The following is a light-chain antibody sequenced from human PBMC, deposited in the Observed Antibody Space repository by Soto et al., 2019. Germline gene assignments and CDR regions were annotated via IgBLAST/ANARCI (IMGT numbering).Light chain of an antibody. V-gene: IGLV2-23*02. CDR3: CSYVGSDTYVI. J-gene: IGLJ2*01. Sequence: QSALTQPASVSGSPGESITISCTGTSSDVGGYILVSWYQLHPDKAPKLMIYEVRKRPSGVSNRFSGSKSGNTASLTISGLQPEDEAHYYCCSYVGSDTYVIFGGGTKLAVL. CDR1: SSDVGGYIL. CDR2: EVR.